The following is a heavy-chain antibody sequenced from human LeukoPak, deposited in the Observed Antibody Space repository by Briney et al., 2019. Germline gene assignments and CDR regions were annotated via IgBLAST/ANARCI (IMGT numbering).Heavy chain of an antibody. D-gene: IGHD6-13*01. J-gene: IGHJ6*03. CDR2: ISSSSSYI. CDR3: ARIAAAGRYYYYMDV. Sequence: GGSLRLSCAASGLTFSSYSMNWVRQAPGKGLEWVSSISSSSSYIYYADSVKGRFTISRDNAKNSLYLQMNSLRAEDTAVYYCARIAAAGRYYYYMDVWGKGTTVTVSS. CDR1: GLTFSSYS. V-gene: IGHV3-21*01.